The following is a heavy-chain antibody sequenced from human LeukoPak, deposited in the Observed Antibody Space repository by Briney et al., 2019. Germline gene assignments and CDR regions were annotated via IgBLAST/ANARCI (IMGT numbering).Heavy chain of an antibody. CDR3: ARVVHPGFLEDY. J-gene: IGHJ4*02. D-gene: IGHD3-3*01. V-gene: IGHV4-31*03. Sequence: PSETLSLTCTVPGGSITTNHYYWGWIRQPPGKGLEWIGYIYYSGSTYYNPSLKSRVTISVDTSKNQFSLKLSSVTAADTAVYYCARVVHPGFLEDYWGQGTLVTVSS. CDR1: GGSITTNHYY. CDR2: IYYSGST.